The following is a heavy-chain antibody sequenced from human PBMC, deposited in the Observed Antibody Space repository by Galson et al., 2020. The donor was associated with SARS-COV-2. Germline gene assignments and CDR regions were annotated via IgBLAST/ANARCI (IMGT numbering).Heavy chain of an antibody. CDR2: IYYSGST. V-gene: IGHV4-59*08. CDR1: GGSISSYY. Sequence: SETLSLTCTVSGGSISSYYWSWIRQPPGKGLEWIGYIYYSGSTNYNPSLKSRVTISVDTSKNQFSLKLSSVTAADTAVYYCARQAWVGATMHPFDYWGQGTLVTVSS. CDR3: ARQAWVGATMHPFDY. J-gene: IGHJ4*02. D-gene: IGHD1-26*01.